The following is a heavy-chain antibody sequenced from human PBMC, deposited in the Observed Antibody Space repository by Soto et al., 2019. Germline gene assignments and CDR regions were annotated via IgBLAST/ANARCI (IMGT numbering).Heavy chain of an antibody. CDR3: ASAHDFGHPSYYHNGMAV. Sequence: GASVKVFCKASGYTFTGYYMHWVPQTPGQGLEWMGWINPNSGGANYAQKLQGWVTMTRDTSISTAYMELSRRRSDDTAVYYCASAHDFGHPSYYHNGMAVWGRGTTVTVPS. J-gene: IGHJ6*02. CDR1: GYTFTGYY. D-gene: IGHD4-17*01. CDR2: INPNSGGA. V-gene: IGHV1-2*04.